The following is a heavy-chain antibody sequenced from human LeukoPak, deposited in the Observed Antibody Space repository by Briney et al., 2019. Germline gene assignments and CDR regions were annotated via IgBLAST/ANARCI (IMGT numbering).Heavy chain of an antibody. CDR2: IWYEGQTK. CDR3: AREWGRIAVAGGPGY. Sequence: GVSLRLSCEASGFIFSNYGMHWVRQAPGKGLEWLALIWYEGQTKFYADSVKGRFTISRDNSGNTLFLHMTNLRVEDTAVYYCAREWGRIAVAGGPGYWGQGALVTVSS. CDR1: GFIFSNYG. D-gene: IGHD6-19*01. J-gene: IGHJ4*02. V-gene: IGHV3-33*01.